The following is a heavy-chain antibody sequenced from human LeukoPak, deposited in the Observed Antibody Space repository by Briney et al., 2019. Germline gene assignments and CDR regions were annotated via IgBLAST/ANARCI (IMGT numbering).Heavy chain of an antibody. Sequence: PGGSLRLSCTASGFTFGDYAMSWVRQAPGKGLEWVGFIRSKAYGGTTEYAASVKGRFTISRDDSKSIAYLQMNSLKTEDTAVYYCTSSTMIVVAPYFDYWGQGTLVTVSS. J-gene: IGHJ4*02. CDR1: GFTFGDYA. V-gene: IGHV3-49*04. D-gene: IGHD3-22*01. CDR2: IRSKAYGGTT. CDR3: TSSTMIVVAPYFDY.